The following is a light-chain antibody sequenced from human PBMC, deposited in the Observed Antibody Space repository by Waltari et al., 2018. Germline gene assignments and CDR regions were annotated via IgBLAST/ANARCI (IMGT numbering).Light chain of an antibody. CDR3: SSYAGNNDWV. CDR2: EVP. Sequence: QSALTQPPSASGSPGQSVTIPCTGTSSDVGGYHYVSWYQQHPGKAPNLMIYEVPKRPSGVPDRFSGSKSGNTASLTVSGLQAEDEADYHCSSYAGNNDWVFGGGTKLTVL. CDR1: SSDVGGYHY. J-gene: IGLJ3*02. V-gene: IGLV2-8*01.